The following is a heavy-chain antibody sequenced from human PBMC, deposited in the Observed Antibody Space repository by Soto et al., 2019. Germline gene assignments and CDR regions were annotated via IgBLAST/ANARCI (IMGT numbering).Heavy chain of an antibody. Sequence: QLQLQESGPGLVKPSETLSLTCTVSGGSISSSSYYWGWIRQPPGKGLEWIGSIYYSGSTYYNPSLKSRVTISVDTSKNQFSLKLSSVTAADTAVYYCARLGVYAIPYMDVWGKGTTVTVSS. D-gene: IGHD2-8*01. V-gene: IGHV4-39*01. J-gene: IGHJ6*03. CDR1: GGSISSSSYY. CDR3: ARLGVYAIPYMDV. CDR2: IYYSGST.